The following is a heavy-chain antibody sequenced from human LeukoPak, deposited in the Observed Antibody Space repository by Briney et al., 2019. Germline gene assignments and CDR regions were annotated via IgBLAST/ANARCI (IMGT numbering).Heavy chain of an antibody. V-gene: IGHV3-15*01. D-gene: IGHD2-15*01. CDR3: TTASDCSGGTCYFDY. Sequence: AGGSLRLSCAASGFTFSSYWMYWVRQAPGKGLEWVGRIKSKTDGGTTDYAAPVKGRFTISRDDSKNTLYLQMNTLKTEDTAVYYCTTASDCSGGTCYFDYWGQGTLVTVSS. J-gene: IGHJ4*02. CDR2: IKSKTDGGTT. CDR1: GFTFSSYW.